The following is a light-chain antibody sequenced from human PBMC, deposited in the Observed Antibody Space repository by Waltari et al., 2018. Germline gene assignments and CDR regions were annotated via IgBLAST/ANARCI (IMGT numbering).Light chain of an antibody. CDR1: QSLLHSNGKAS. J-gene: IGKJ3*01. Sequence: DIVMTQSPLPLSVTPGQPASIPCQSSQSLLHSNGKASLFWYLQKPGQSPQLLIYEVSSRFSGVPDRFSGSESGTDFTLKISRVEAEDVGVYYCMQGIHVPFTFGPGTKVDIK. CDR2: EVS. CDR3: MQGIHVPFT. V-gene: IGKV2-29*02.